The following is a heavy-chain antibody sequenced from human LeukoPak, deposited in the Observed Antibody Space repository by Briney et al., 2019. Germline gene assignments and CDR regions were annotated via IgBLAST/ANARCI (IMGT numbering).Heavy chain of an antibody. CDR1: GYSFTDYY. J-gene: IGHJ6*02. D-gene: IGHD4-17*01. V-gene: IGHV1-2*02. Sequence: ASVNVSCKASGYSFTDYYMHWVRQAPGQGLERMGCINPNSGGTNYAKKFQGRVTMTRDTSISTAYMELSRLRSDDTAVYYCARDEIRARLYYYGMDVWGQGTTVTVSS. CDR3: ARDEIRARLYYYGMDV. CDR2: INPNSGGT.